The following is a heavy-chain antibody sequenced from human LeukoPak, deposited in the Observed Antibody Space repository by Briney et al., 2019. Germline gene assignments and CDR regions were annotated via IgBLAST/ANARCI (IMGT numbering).Heavy chain of an antibody. CDR2: IYHSGST. V-gene: IGHV4-59*01. D-gene: IGHD5-12*01. J-gene: IGHJ4*02. Sequence: SETLSLTCTVSVGSISTYYWSWIRQPPGKGLEWIGHIYHSGSTKYNPSHKSRVTISVDTYKNQFSLKLSSVTAADTAVYYCARDGYSGNDGLWGQGTLVTVSS. CDR3: ARDGYSGNDGL. CDR1: VGSISTYY.